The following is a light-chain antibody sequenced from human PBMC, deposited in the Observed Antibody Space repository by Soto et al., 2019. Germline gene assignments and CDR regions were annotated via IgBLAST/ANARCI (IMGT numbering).Light chain of an antibody. CDR2: DAS. CDR3: PQRSNWPRT. Sequence: EIVLTQSPATLSLSPGERATLSCRASQSVSSYLAWYQQKPGQAPRLLIYDASNRATGIPARFSGSGSGTDLTLSISSLEPEDFAVYYCPQRSNWPRTFGQGTKLAIK. J-gene: IGKJ2*01. V-gene: IGKV3-11*01. CDR1: QSVSSY.